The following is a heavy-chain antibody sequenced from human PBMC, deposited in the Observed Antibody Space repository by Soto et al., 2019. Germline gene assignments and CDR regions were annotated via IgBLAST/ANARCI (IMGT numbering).Heavy chain of an antibody. CDR3: ARGHSTDCSNGVCSFFYNHEMDV. CDR2: INPKSGGT. Sequence: ASVKVSCKTSGYTFTTYSVSWVRQAPGQGLEWLGRINPKSGGTSTAQKFQGWVTMTRDRSISTVYMELTRLRSDDTAVYFCARGHSTDCSNGVCSFFYNHEMDVWGQGTTVTVS. J-gene: IGHJ6*02. V-gene: IGHV1-2*04. CDR1: GYTFTTYS. D-gene: IGHD2-8*01.